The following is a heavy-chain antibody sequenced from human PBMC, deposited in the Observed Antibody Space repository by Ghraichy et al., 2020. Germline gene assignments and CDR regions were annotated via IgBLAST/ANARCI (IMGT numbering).Heavy chain of an antibody. CDR1: GFSFSSYA. J-gene: IGHJ4*02. CDR3: AKDSMGFLEWLLYDY. CDR2: ISGSGGST. Sequence: GGSLTLSCAASGFSFSSYAMSWVRQAPGKGLEWVSIISGSGGSTDYADSVRGRFTISRDNSRNTLYLQMNSLRAEDTAVYYCAKDSMGFLEWLLYDYWGQGTLVTVSS. V-gene: IGHV3-23*01. D-gene: IGHD3-3*01.